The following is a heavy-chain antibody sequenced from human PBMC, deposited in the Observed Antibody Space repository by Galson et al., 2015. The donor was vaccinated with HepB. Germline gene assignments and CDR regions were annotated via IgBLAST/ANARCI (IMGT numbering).Heavy chain of an antibody. J-gene: IGHJ4*02. Sequence: CAISGDSVSSHSAAWNWIRQSPSRGLEWLGRTYYRSKWYNDYAVSVKSRITINPDTSKNQFSLQLNSVTPEDTAVYYCARVVSSSWYSWGLPAQYYFDYWGQGTLVTVSS. CDR2: TYYRSKWYN. CDR1: GDSVSSHSAA. CDR3: ARVVSSSWYSWGLPAQYYFDY. D-gene: IGHD6-13*01. V-gene: IGHV6-1*01.